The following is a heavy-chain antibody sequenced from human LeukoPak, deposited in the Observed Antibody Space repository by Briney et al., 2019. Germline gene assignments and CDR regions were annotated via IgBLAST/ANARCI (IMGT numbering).Heavy chain of an antibody. V-gene: IGHV7-4-1*02. CDR1: GYTFTSYA. D-gene: IGHD3-3*01. CDR3: ARGGLYYDFWSGYYTEWFDP. CDR2: INTNTGNP. Sequence: ASVKVSCKASGYTFTSYAMNWVRQAPGQGLEWMGWINTNTGNPTYAQGFTGRFVFSLDTSVSTAYLQISSLKAEDTAVYYCARGGLYYDFWSGYYTEWFDPWGQGTLVTVSS. J-gene: IGHJ5*02.